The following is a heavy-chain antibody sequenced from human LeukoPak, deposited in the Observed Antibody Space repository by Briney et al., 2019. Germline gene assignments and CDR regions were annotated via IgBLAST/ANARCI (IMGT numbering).Heavy chain of an antibody. J-gene: IGHJ4*02. CDR3: AKLIVGATEYFDY. CDR1: GFTFSSYA. D-gene: IGHD1-26*01. CDR2: ISGSGGST. V-gene: IGHV3-23*01. Sequence: GASLRLSCAASGFTFSSYAMSWVRQAPGKGLEWVSAISGSGGSTYYADSVKGRFTISRDNSKNTPYLQMNSLRAEDTAVYYCAKLIVGATEYFDYWGQGTLVTVSS.